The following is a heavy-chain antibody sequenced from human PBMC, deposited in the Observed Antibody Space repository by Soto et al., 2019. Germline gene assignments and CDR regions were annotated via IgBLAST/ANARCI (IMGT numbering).Heavy chain of an antibody. CDR3: ARLLSGGASFRVDAFDL. V-gene: IGHV1-18*01. Sequence: QVQLVQSGGDVKTPGASVKVSCTTFRYTFTSHGIAWVRQAPGQGLQWMGWISTFNGKTDYSQKFQGRVTMTVDALAITVCMVVRSVRAADTGVYYCARLLSGGASFRVDAFDLWGQGTQVTVSS. CDR1: RYTFTSHG. CDR2: ISTFNGKT. J-gene: IGHJ3*01. D-gene: IGHD3-16*01.